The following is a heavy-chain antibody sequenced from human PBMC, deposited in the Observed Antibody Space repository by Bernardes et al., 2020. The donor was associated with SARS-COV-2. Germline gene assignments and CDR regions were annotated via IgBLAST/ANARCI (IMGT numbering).Heavy chain of an antibody. V-gene: IGHV3-74*01. Sequence: VGPLLLSCAASGFTFSSSWIHWVRQVPGPGLVWVSRINTDGRTITYADSVKGRFIISRDNAKNTLYLQMNSLRVEDAAMYYCVRSAFSGGSGYFFDSWGQGTLVTVSS. CDR1: GFTFSSSW. CDR2: INTDGRTI. J-gene: IGHJ4*02. D-gene: IGHD3-22*01. CDR3: VRSAFSGGSGYFFDS.